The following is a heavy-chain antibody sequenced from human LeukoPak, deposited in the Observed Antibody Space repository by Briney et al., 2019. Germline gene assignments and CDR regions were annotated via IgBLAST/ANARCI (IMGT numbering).Heavy chain of an antibody. CDR1: GYTFTGYD. J-gene: IGHJ4*02. Sequence: GASVKVSFKASGYTFTGYDMHWVRQAPGQGLEWMGWINPNSGGTNYVQKFQGRVTMTRDTSISTAYMELSRLRSDDTAVYYCARGIAAAGTDYWGQGTLVTVSS. CDR3: ARGIAAAGTDY. V-gene: IGHV1-2*02. D-gene: IGHD6-13*01. CDR2: INPNSGGT.